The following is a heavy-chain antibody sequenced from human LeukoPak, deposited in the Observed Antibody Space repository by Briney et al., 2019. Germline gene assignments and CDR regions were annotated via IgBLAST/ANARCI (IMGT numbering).Heavy chain of an antibody. CDR3: ARDHDYGDYARFDP. Sequence: GGSLRLSCAASGFTFSSYSMNWVRQAPGKGLEWVSSISSSSSYIYYADSVKGRFTISGDNAKNSLYLQMNSLRAEDTAVYYCARDHDYGDYARFDPWGQGTLVTVSS. CDR1: GFTFSSYS. J-gene: IGHJ5*02. CDR2: ISSSSSYI. D-gene: IGHD4-17*01. V-gene: IGHV3-21*01.